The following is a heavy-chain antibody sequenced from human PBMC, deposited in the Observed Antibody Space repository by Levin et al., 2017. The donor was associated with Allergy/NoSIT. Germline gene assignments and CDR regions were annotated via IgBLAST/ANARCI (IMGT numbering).Heavy chain of an antibody. CDR3: ARDRDGDFFKWLDP. D-gene: IGHD4-17*01. V-gene: IGHV3-21*01. CDR1: GFTFSSYS. Sequence: NTGGSLRLSCAASGFTFSSYSMTWVRQAPGKALEWVSSISAVSTYIYYADSVKGRFTISRDNAKNSLYLQMDSLRAEDTAVYYCARDRDGDFFKWLDPWGQGTLVTVSS. J-gene: IGHJ5*02. CDR2: ISAVSTYI.